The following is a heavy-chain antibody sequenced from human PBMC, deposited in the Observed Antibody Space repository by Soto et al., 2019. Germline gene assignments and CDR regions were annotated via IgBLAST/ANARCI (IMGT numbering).Heavy chain of an antibody. CDR3: ARGGGGDCYSRVLDY. CDR2: ISYDGSNK. Sequence: QVQLVESGGGVVQPGRSLRLSCAASGFTFSSYAMHWVRQAPGKGLEWVAVISYDGSNKYYADSVKGRFTISRDNSKNTLYLQMNGLRAEDTAVYYCARGGGGDCYSRVLDYWGQGTLVTVSS. D-gene: IGHD2-21*02. J-gene: IGHJ4*02. V-gene: IGHV3-30-3*01. CDR1: GFTFSSYA.